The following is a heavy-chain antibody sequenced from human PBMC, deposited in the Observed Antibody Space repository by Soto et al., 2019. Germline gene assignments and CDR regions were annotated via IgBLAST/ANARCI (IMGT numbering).Heavy chain of an antibody. CDR1: GFSLSTSGVG. CDR3: AHRRDYNYGMDV. V-gene: IGHV2-5*01. D-gene: IGHD2-2*02. CDR2: IYWNGDK. J-gene: IGHJ6*02. Sequence: SGPTLVNPTQTLTLTCTFSGFSLSTSGVGVGWIRQPPGKALEWLAFIYWNGDKRYSPSLKSRLTITKDTSKNQVVLTMTNMAPVDTATYYCAHRRDYNYGMDVWGQGTTGTVS.